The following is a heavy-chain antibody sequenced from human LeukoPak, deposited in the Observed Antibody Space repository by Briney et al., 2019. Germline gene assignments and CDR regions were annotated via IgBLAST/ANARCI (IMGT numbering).Heavy chain of an antibody. CDR1: GFAFSIYA. Sequence: GGSLRLSCAASGFAFSIYAMSWVRQAPGKGLVWVSAISSYGHSHSTYYADSVKGRFTISRDNSKNTLYLQMNSLIAEDTAVYYCAKGLKVGSIYPGTFDIWGQGTMVTVSS. V-gene: IGHV3-23*01. CDR3: AKGLKVGSIYPGTFDI. D-gene: IGHD1-26*01. CDR2: ISSYGHSHST. J-gene: IGHJ3*02.